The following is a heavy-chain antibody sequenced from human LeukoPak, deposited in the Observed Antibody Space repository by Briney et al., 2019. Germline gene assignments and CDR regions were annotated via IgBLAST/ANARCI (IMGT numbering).Heavy chain of an antibody. CDR2: IDWDDDK. Sequence: SGPALVKPTQTLPLPRPFSRFSTSTSRMRLSWIRQPPGKALEWLASIDWDDDKFYSTSLKTRLTISKDTSKNQVVLTMSNMDPVDTATYYCARLGVGHTVDALDIWGQGTMVTVSA. V-gene: IGHV2-70*04. CDR1: RFSTSTSRMR. J-gene: IGHJ3*02. D-gene: IGHD2-21*01. CDR3: ARLGVGHTVDALDI.